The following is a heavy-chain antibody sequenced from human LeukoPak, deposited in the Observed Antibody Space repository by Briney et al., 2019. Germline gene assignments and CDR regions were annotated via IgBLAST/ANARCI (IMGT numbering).Heavy chain of an antibody. D-gene: IGHD2-2*01. CDR1: GGSISSGDYY. CDR3: ARRLTQYDCFDP. J-gene: IGHJ5*02. CDR2: IYYSGST. Sequence: SETLSLTCTVSGGSISSGDYYWSWIRQPPGKGLEWIGYIYYSGSTYYNPSLKSRVTISVDTSKNQFSLHLNSVTPEDTAVYYCARRLTQYDCFDPWGQGILVTVSS. V-gene: IGHV4-30-4*01.